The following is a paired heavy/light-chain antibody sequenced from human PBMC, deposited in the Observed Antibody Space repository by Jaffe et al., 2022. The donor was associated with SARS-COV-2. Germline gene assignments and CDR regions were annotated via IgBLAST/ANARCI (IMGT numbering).Light chain of an antibody. Sequence: DIVMTQSPDSLAVSLGERATINCKSSQSVLYSSNNKNYLAWYQQKPGQPPKLLIYWASTRESGVPDRFSGSGSGTDFTLTISSLQAEDMAVYYCQQYYSSPFTFGPGTKVDIK. CDR3: QQYYSSPFT. V-gene: IGKV4-1*01. J-gene: IGKJ3*01. CDR2: WAS. CDR1: QSVLYSSNNKNY.
Heavy chain of an antibody. CDR3: ARGDDLTGYSSFDY. D-gene: IGHD3-9*01. Sequence: QVQLQQSGPGLVKPSQTLSLTCAISGDSVSSKTGTWNWIRQSPSRGLEWLGRTYYRSKWFNDYAVSVKSRITVNPDTSKNQFSLQLNSVTPDDTAVYYCARGDDLTGYSSFDYWGQGTQVTVSS. CDR1: GDSVSSKTGT. V-gene: IGHV6-1*01. CDR2: TYYRSKWFN. J-gene: IGHJ4*02.